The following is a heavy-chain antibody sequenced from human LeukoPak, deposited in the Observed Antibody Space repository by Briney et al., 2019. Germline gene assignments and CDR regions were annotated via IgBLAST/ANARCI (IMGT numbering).Heavy chain of an antibody. J-gene: IGHJ4*02. D-gene: IGHD6-19*01. V-gene: IGHV3-30*18. CDR2: ISYDGSNK. Sequence: PGGSLRLSCAASGFTFKNAWMNWVRQAPGKGLEWVAVISYDGSNKYYADSVKGRFTISRDNSKNTLYLQMNSLRAEDTAVYYCAKDGGSSGWYDYFDYWGQGTLVTVSS. CDR3: AKDGGSSGWYDYFDY. CDR1: GFTFKNAW.